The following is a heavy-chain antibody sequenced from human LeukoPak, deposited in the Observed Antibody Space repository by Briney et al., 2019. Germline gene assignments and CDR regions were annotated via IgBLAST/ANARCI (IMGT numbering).Heavy chain of an antibody. J-gene: IGHJ5*02. CDR2: INTDGSST. Sequence: GGPLRLSCAASGFTFSSYWMHWVRQAPGKGLVWVSRINTDGSSTSYADSVKGRFTISRDNAKKSLYLQMNSLRAEDTAVYYCARGLENVDNAWGQGILVTVSS. CDR3: ARGLENVDNA. V-gene: IGHV3-74*01. CDR1: GFTFSSYW. D-gene: IGHD5-12*01.